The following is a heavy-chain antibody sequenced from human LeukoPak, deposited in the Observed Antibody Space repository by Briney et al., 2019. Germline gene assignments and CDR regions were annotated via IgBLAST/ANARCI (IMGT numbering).Heavy chain of an antibody. Sequence: GGSLRLSCAASGFTFDDYAMHWVRQAPGKGLEWVSLISWDGGSTYYADSVKGRFTISRDNSKNSLYLQMNSLRAEDTAVYYCAPIAGSRSSGWSYYYYYMDVWGKGTTVTISS. V-gene: IGHV3-43D*03. CDR1: GFTFDDYA. J-gene: IGHJ6*03. CDR3: APIAGSRSSGWSYYYYYMDV. CDR2: ISWDGGST. D-gene: IGHD6-19*01.